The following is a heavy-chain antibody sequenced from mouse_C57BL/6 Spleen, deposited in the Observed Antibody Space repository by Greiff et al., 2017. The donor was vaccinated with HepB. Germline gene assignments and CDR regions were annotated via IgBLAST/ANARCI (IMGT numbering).Heavy chain of an antibody. CDR1: GYSITSGYY. D-gene: IGHD2-3*01. J-gene: IGHJ3*01. Sequence: EVKLMESGPGLVKPSQSLSLTCSVSGYSITSGYYWNWIRQFPGNKLEWMGYISYDGSNNYNPSLKNRISITRDTSKNQFFLQLNSVTTEDTATYYCAREIYDGYYPGIFFAYWGQGTLVTVSA. CDR3: AREIYDGYYPGIFFAY. CDR2: ISYDGSN. V-gene: IGHV3-6*01.